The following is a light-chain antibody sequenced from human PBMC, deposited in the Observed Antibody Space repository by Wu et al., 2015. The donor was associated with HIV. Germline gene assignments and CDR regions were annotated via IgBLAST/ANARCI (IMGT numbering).Light chain of an antibody. CDR1: QSVSSNS. CDR2: GAS. Sequence: EIVLTQSPGTLSLSPGERATLYCRASQSVSSNSLAWYQQKFGQAPRLLIYGASSRATGIPDRFSGSGSGTDFTLTISRLEPGDSAVYYCQQYGSSPWTFGQGTKVEIK. CDR3: QQYGSSPWT. V-gene: IGKV3-20*01. J-gene: IGKJ1*01.